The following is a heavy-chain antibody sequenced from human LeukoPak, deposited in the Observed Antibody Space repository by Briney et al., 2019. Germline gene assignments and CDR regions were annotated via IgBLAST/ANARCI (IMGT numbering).Heavy chain of an antibody. J-gene: IGHJ4*02. CDR1: GFTFSSYG. D-gene: IGHD1-26*01. Sequence: PGGSLRLSCAASGFTFSSYGMHWVRQAPGKGLEWVAVISYDGSNKYYADSVKGRFTISRDNSKNTLYLQMNSLRAEDTAVYYCAKDREFSGSLIDYWGQGTLVTVSS. CDR2: ISYDGSNK. V-gene: IGHV3-30*18. CDR3: AKDREFSGSLIDY.